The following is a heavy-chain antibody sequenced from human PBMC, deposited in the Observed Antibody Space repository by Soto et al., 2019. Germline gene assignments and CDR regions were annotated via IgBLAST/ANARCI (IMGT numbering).Heavy chain of an antibody. V-gene: IGHV1-2*02. CDR2: INPNSGGT. J-gene: IGHJ5*02. D-gene: IGHD2-2*02. CDR3: ARAGVVVPAAIIPWFDP. Sequence: GASVKVSCKASGYTFTGYYMHWVRQAPGQGLEWMGWINPNSGGTNYAQKFQGRVTMTRDTSISTAYMELSRLRSDDTAVYYCARAGVVVPAAIIPWFDPWGQGTLVTVSS. CDR1: GYTFTGYY.